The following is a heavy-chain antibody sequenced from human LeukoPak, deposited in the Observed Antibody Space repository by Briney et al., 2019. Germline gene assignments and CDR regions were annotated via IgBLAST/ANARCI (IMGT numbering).Heavy chain of an antibody. CDR1: GFTVSSNY. V-gene: IGHV3-53*01. D-gene: IGHD2-21*01. CDR2: VYSGGST. Sequence: GGSLRLSCAASGFTVSSNYMTWVRQAPEKGLEWVSVVYSGGSTYYADSVKGRFIISRDTSKHTLHLQMNSLRAEDSAVYYCARGDWIMDVWGQGTTVTVFS. J-gene: IGHJ6*02. CDR3: ARGDWIMDV.